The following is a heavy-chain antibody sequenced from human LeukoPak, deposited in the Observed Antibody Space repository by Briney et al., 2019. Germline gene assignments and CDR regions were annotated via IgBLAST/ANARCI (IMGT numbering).Heavy chain of an antibody. CDR2: TRNKARGHTT. CDR1: GVTPSDHH. J-gene: IGHJ3*02. Sequence: GGSLRLSCAASGVTPSDHHMDWVRQAPGKGLEWVGRTRNKARGHTTEYAASVKGRFTISRDDSKTLVYLQMNSLKTEDTAVYFCARDQSESDNSAFDIWGQGTVVIVSS. D-gene: IGHD3-22*01. V-gene: IGHV3-72*01. CDR3: ARDQSESDNSAFDI.